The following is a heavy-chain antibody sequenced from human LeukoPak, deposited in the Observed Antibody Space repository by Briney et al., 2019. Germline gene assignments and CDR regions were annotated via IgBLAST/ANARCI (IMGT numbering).Heavy chain of an antibody. CDR2: IYHTGSA. CDR3: AKTRDDLLVGHIDY. D-gene: IGHD3/OR15-3a*01. V-gene: IGHV4-38-2*02. CDR1: GYSISSGYY. Sequence: PSETLSLTCTVSGYSISSGYYRGWLRQSPGKGLEWIGIIYHTGSAYYNPSLKSRLTISVDTSKNQFSLKLSSVTAADTAVYYCAKTRDDLLVGHIDYWGQGTLVTVSS. J-gene: IGHJ4*02.